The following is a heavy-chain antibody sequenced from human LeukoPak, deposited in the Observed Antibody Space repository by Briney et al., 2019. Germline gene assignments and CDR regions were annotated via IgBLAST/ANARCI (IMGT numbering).Heavy chain of an antibody. D-gene: IGHD2-21*01. CDR2: ISGSGGST. V-gene: IGHV3-23*01. J-gene: IGHJ4*02. Sequence: GGSLRLSCADSGFAFSSYAMSWVRQAPGKGLEWVSAISGSGGSTYYADSVKGRFTISRDNSKNTLYLQMNSLRAEDTAVYYCAKPGGLEVIASDFDYWGQGTLVTVSS. CDR3: AKPGGLEVIASDFDY. CDR1: GFAFSSYA.